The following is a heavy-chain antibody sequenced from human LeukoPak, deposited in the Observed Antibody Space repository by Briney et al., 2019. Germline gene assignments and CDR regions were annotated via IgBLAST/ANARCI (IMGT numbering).Heavy chain of an antibody. J-gene: IGHJ3*02. CDR1: GFTFSSYE. CDR3: ARTSEGAFDI. CDR2: ISSNGGST. Sequence: GGSLRLSCAASGFTFSSYEMNWVRQAPGKGLEYVSAISSNGGSTYYANSVKGRFTISRDNAKNSLYLQMNSLRDEDTAVYYCARTSEGAFDIWGQGTMVTVSS. V-gene: IGHV3-64*01.